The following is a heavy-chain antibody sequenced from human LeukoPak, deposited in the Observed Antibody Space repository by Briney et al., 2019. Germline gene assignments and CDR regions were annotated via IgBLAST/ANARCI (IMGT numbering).Heavy chain of an antibody. V-gene: IGHV4-31*02. CDR3: ARGHTGMVIGLFDY. CDR2: IYYSGNT. D-gene: IGHD5-18*01. Sequence: PSETLSLTCTVSGGSISNGGYYWSWIRQHPGKDLEWIGYIYYSGNTYYNPSLKSRVTISVDTSKNQFSLKLTSVTAADTAVYYCARGHTGMVIGLFDYWGQGTLVTVSS. J-gene: IGHJ4*02. CDR1: GGSISNGGYY.